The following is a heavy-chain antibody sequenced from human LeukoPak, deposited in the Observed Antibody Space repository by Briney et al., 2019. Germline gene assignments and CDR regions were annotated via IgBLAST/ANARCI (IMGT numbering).Heavy chain of an antibody. V-gene: IGHV3-73*01. Sequence: PGGSLRLSCAASGFTFSGSAMHWVRQASGKGLEWVGRIRSKANSYATAYAASVKGRFTISRDDSKNTAYLQMNSLKTEDTAVYYCAKGASGGGFDYWGQGTLVTVSS. CDR1: GFTFSGSA. CDR2: IRSKANSYAT. J-gene: IGHJ4*02. CDR3: AKGASGGGFDY.